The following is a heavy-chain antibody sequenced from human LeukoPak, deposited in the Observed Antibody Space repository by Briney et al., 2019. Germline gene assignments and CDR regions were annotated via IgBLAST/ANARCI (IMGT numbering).Heavy chain of an antibody. CDR2: INSDGSST. V-gene: IGHV3-74*01. D-gene: IGHD6-19*01. J-gene: IGHJ4*02. Sequence: GGSLRLSCAASGFTFSSYWMHWVRQAPGKGLVWVSRINSDGSSTSYADSVKGRFTISRDNAKNSLYLQMNSLRVEDTAVYYCARDMSLGLSRVAMIAVADYYFDYWGQGTLVTVSS. CDR3: ARDMSLGLSRVAMIAVADYYFDY. CDR1: GFTFSSYW.